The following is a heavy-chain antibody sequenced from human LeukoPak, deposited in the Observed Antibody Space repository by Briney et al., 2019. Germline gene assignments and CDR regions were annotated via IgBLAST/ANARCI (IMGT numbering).Heavy chain of an antibody. Sequence: GGSLRLSCAASGFTFSGYDMHWVRQAPGKGLEWVAFIRYDGSNKDYADSVKGRLTISRDNSKNTLYLQMNSLRAEDTAVYYCAKEPDYYDTYWGQGTLVTVSS. J-gene: IGHJ4*02. CDR1: GFTFSGYD. CDR2: IRYDGSNK. CDR3: AKEPDYYDTY. D-gene: IGHD3-22*01. V-gene: IGHV3-30*02.